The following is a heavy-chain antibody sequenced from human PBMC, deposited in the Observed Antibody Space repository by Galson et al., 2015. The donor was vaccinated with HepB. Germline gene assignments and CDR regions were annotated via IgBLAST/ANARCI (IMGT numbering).Heavy chain of an antibody. CDR1: GYTFTGYY. CDR3: ARGYDSSGYWDY. J-gene: IGHJ4*02. CDR2: INPNSGGT. Sequence: SVKVSCKASGYTFTGYYMHWVRQAPGQGLEWMGWINPNSGGTNYAQKFQSRVTMTRDTSISTAYMELSRLRSDDTAVYYCARGYDSSGYWDYWGQGTLVTVSS. V-gene: IGHV1-2*02. D-gene: IGHD3-22*01.